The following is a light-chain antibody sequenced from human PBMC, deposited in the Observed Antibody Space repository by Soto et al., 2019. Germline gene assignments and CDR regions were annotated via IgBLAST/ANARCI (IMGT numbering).Light chain of an antibody. V-gene: IGKV4-1*01. CDR2: WAS. J-gene: IGKJ2*01. CDR1: RVVFSASNIKNY. Sequence: LTSSPDPLVWFWAGRPTITSSSSRVVFSASNIKNYLAWYQQRPGQPPKLLIYWASTRESGVPDRFSGSGSGTDFTLTITSLQAEDVAVYYCQQYESTPPTFGQGTKLEIK. CDR3: QQYESTPPT.